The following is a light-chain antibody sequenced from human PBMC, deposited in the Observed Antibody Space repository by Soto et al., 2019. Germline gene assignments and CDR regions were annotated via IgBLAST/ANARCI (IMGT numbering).Light chain of an antibody. V-gene: IGLV3-1*01. CDR2: DDT. CDR3: QTWDTSNYV. CDR1: KLGDKY. Sequence: SYELTQPPSVSVSPGQTASITCSGDKLGDKYVSWYHQKPGQSPTVVIYDDTKRPSGIPERISGSNSGNTATLTISGTQAMDEADYYCQTWDTSNYVFGPGTKLTVL. J-gene: IGLJ1*01.